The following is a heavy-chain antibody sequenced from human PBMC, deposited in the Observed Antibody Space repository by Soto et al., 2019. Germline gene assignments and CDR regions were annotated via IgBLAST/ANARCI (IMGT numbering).Heavy chain of an antibody. CDR2: ISVNNGNT. CDR3: ARFNGSGTNYYMDV. J-gene: IGHJ6*03. D-gene: IGHD3-10*01. CDR1: GYMFTSYG. Sequence: QVQLVQSGAELKKPGASAKVSCKASGYMFTSYGISWVRQAPGQGLEWMAWISVNNGNTNYAQKFQGRVTMTTDTSTNTPHMELRSLRYDDTAVYYCARFNGSGTNYYMDVWSKGTTVIVSS. V-gene: IGHV1-18*01.